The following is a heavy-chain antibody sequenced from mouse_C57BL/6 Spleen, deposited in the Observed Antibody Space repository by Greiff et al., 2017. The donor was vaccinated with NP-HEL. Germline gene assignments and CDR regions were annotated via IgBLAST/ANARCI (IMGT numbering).Heavy chain of an antibody. CDR3: ARGATTVVGFDY. V-gene: IGHV1-69*01. D-gene: IGHD1-1*01. CDR2: LDPSDSYT. Sequence: QVQLQQPGAELVMPGASVKLSCKASGYTFTSYWMHWVKQRPGQGLEWIGDLDPSDSYTNYNPPFTGKSTLPVDKSSSTAYMQLSSLTSEDSAVYYCARGATTVVGFDYWGQGTTLTVSS. J-gene: IGHJ2*01. CDR1: GYTFTSYW.